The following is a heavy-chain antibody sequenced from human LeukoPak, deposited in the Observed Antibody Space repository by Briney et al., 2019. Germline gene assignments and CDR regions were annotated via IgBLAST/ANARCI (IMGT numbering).Heavy chain of an antibody. Sequence: GESLQISFEGSGYSFSNYWIGWVRPMPGRGLEWMGIIYPGDSNTKYNPSFQGQVTISADKSVSTAYLQWGSLKASDTAMYYCARRGGLDYWGQGTLVTVSS. V-gene: IGHV5-51*01. J-gene: IGHJ4*02. D-gene: IGHD3-10*01. CDR2: IYPGDSNT. CDR1: GYSFSNYW. CDR3: ARRGGLDY.